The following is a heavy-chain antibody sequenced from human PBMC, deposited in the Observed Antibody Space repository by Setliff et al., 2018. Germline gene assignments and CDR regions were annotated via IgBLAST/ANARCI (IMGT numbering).Heavy chain of an antibody. CDR1: GFTFTDYG. D-gene: IGHD3-10*01. J-gene: IGHJ6*02. CDR2: INNYNFNT. CDR3: ARLSWDGLRYHGLDV. V-gene: IGHV1-18*01. Sequence: AASVKVSCKSSGFTFTDYGITWVRQVPGQGLEWMGWINNYNFNTQYAQKFQGRVTVTTDTSTTTAYMELRSLRADDTAVYYCARLSWDGLRYHGLDVWGQGTTVTVSS.